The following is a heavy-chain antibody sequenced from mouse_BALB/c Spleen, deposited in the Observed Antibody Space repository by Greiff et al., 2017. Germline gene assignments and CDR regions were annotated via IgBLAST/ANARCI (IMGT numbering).Heavy chain of an antibody. J-gene: IGHJ4*01. CDR3: ARDGITTADYYAMDY. Sequence: DVMLVESGGGLVKPGGSLKLSCAASGFTFSSYAMSWVRQSPEKRLEWVAEISSGGSYTYYPDTVTGRFTISRDNAKNTLYLEMSSLRSEDTAMYYCARDGITTADYYAMDYWGQGTSVTVSS. CDR1: GFTFSSYA. CDR2: ISSGGSYT. V-gene: IGHV5-9-4*01. D-gene: IGHD2-4*01.